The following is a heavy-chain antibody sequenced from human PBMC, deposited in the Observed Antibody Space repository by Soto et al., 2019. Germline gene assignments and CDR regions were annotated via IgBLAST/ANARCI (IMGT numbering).Heavy chain of an antibody. CDR1: GYSFTSYG. Sequence: QVQLVQSGAEVKKPGASVKVSCKASGYSFTSYGISWVRQAPGHGLEWMGWISAYNGNTSYAQKLQGSVTMSTDTPTATAATELGRLRSEDTAVYYWARDNGFGESDVWGQVTTGTVSS. V-gene: IGHV1-18*01. J-gene: IGHJ6*02. CDR2: ISAYNGNT. CDR3: ARDNGFGESDV. D-gene: IGHD3-10*01.